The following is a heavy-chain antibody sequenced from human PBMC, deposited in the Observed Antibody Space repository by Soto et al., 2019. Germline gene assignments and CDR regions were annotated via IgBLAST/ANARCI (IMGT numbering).Heavy chain of an antibody. CDR2: IYYSGST. D-gene: IGHD3-3*01. J-gene: IGHJ5*02. CDR1: GGSISSYY. CDR3: ARAPYYDFWSGYLRGFDP. V-gene: IGHV4-59*01. Sequence: LSLTFTVSGGSISSYYWSWIRQPPGKGLEWIGYIYYSGSTNYNPSLKSRVTISVDTSKNQFSLKLSSVTAADTAVYYCARAPYYDFWSGYLRGFDPWGQGTLVTVS.